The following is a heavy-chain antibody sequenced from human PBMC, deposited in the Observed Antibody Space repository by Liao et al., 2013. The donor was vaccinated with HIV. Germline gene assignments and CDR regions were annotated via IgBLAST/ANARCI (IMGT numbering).Heavy chain of an antibody. CDR3: ARDPDLAH. D-gene: IGHD3-3*01. CDR1: GGNVGDFY. CDR2: IYYTGGT. Sequence: QLQLQESGPGQVKPSETLSLTCTVSGGNVGDFYWSWIRQPAGRGLEWIGNIYYTGGTNYNPSLKSRVSISIDRYKNQFSLWLNSVTAADTAVYFCARDPDLAHWGRGTLVSVSS. J-gene: IGHJ4*02. V-gene: IGHV4-59*02.